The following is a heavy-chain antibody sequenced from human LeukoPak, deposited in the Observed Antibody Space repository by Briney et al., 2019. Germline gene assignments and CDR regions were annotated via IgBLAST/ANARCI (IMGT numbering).Heavy chain of an antibody. V-gene: IGHV3-53*01. CDR1: GFTVSSNY. CDR2: IYSGGST. J-gene: IGHJ4*02. D-gene: IGHD2-2*01. CDR3: ARVRYCSRTSCYAFDY. Sequence: GGSLRLSSAASGFTVSSNYMSWVRQAPGKGLEWVSVIYSGGSTYYADSVKGRFTISRDNSKDMMYLQMNSLRAEDTAVYHCARVRYCSRTSCYAFDYWGQGTLVTVSS.